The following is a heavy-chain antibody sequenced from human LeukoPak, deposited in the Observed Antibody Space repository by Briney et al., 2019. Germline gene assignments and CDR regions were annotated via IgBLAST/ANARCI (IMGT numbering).Heavy chain of an antibody. CDR3: AREAVGGATYDY. J-gene: IGHJ4*02. V-gene: IGHV1-69*13. CDR1: GYTFTNYG. CDR2: IIPIFGTA. Sequence: ASVKVSCKASGYTFTNYGISWVRQAPGQGLEWMGGIIPIFGTANYAQKFQGRVTITADESTSTAYMELSSLKSEDTAVYYCAREAVGGATYDYWGQGTLVTVSS. D-gene: IGHD1-26*01.